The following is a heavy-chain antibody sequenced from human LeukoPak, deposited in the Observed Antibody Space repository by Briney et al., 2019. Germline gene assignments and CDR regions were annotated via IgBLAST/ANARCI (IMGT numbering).Heavy chain of an antibody. J-gene: IGHJ4*02. CDR1: GYTFTDYY. CDR2: VDPEDGET. D-gene: IGHD6-19*01. CDR3: ATSSDGSGLDY. V-gene: IGHV1-69-2*01. Sequence: ASVKVSCKVSGYTFTDYYMHWVQQAPGKGLEWMGLVDPEDGETIYAEKFQGRVTITADTSTDTAYVELSSLRSEDTAVYYCATSSDGSGLDYWGQGILVTVSS.